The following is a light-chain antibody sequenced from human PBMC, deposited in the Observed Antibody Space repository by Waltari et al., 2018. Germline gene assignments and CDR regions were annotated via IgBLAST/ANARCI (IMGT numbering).Light chain of an antibody. CDR2: SER. CDR3: LLSSGGAWV. Sequence: QTVVTQEPSLTVSPGGTVTLTCVSSTEAVSSGNTPTWLQQKPGQAPRILIYSERNRHSWTPARFSGSLLEGKAALTLSGVKPDDEADYYCLLSSGGAWVFGGGTKLTVL. J-gene: IGLJ3*02. CDR1: TEAVSSGNT. V-gene: IGLV7-43*01.